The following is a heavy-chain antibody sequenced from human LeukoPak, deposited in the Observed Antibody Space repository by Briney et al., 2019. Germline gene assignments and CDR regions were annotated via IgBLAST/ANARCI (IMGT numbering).Heavy chain of an antibody. CDR3: ARGVGGYSDY. D-gene: IGHD5-12*01. V-gene: IGHV3-48*04. CDR1: GFAFSNYD. J-gene: IGHJ4*02. CDR2: ITSSSSTI. Sequence: GGSLRLSCAASGFAFSNYDMNWVRQAPGRGLEWVSYITSSSSTIYYADSVKGRFTISRDNAKNSLHLQMNSLGAEDTAVYYCARGVGGYSDYWGQGTLVTVSS.